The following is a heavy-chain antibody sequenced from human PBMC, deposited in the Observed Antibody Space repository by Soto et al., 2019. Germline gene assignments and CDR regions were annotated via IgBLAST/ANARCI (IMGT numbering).Heavy chain of an antibody. CDR2: IIPIFGTA. Sequence: QVQLVQSGAEVKKPGSSVKVSCKASGGTFSSYAISWVRQAPGQGLEWMGGIIPIFGTANYAQKFQGRVTITADESTSTAYMELSGLRSEDTAVYYCARDRREMATIYYYYGMDVWGQGTTVTVSS. J-gene: IGHJ6*02. D-gene: IGHD5-12*01. V-gene: IGHV1-69*01. CDR3: ARDRREMATIYYYYGMDV. CDR1: GGTFSSYA.